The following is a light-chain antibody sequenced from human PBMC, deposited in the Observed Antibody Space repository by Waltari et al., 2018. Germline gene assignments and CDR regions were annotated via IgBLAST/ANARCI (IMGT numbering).Light chain of an antibody. CDR2: EVT. CDR3: CSYAGSVIFTV. CDR1: SSDIGTYDL. V-gene: IGLV2-23*02. J-gene: IGLJ2*01. Sequence: QSALTQPASVSGSPGQSITISCTGTSSDIGTYDLVSWYQQHPGKAPKVMIYEVTKRPSGVSNRFSGSKSGNTASLTISGLQAEDEADYYCCSYAGSVIFTVFGGGTKLTVL.